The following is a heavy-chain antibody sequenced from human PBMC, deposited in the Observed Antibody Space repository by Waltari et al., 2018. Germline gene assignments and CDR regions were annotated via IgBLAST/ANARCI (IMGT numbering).Heavy chain of an antibody. CDR3: ARGLRSIIAVAGTAWFDP. Sequence: QVQLVQSGAEVKKPGASVKVSCTASGSTFPSYYINWVRQATAPRLEWMGWMNPNSGNTGYAQKFQGRVTMTRNTSISTAYMELSSLRSEDTAVYYCARGLRSIIAVAGTAWFDPWGQGTLVTVSS. CDR1: GSTFPSYY. V-gene: IGHV1-8*01. D-gene: IGHD6-19*01. J-gene: IGHJ5*02. CDR2: MNPNSGNT.